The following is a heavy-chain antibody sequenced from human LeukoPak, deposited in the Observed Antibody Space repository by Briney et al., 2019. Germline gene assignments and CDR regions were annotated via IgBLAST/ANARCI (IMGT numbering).Heavy chain of an antibody. V-gene: IGHV1-2*04. J-gene: IGHJ3*02. CDR3: ARGLYQLLSSAFDI. Sequence: GESLKVSCKASGYTFTGYYMHWVRQAPGQGLEWMGWINPNSGGTNYAQKFQGWVTMTRDTSISTAYMELSRLRSDDTAVYYCARGLYQLLSSAFDIWGQGTMVTVSS. D-gene: IGHD2-2*01. CDR1: GYTFTGYY. CDR2: INPNSGGT.